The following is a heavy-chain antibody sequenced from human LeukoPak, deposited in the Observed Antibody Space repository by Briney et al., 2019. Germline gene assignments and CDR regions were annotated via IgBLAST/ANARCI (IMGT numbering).Heavy chain of an antibody. Sequence: PGGSLRLSCAASGFTFSGYAMSWVRQAPGKGLEWVSAISGSGGSTYYADSVKGRFTISRDNSKNTLYLQMNSLRAEDTAVYYCAKVGAYSSSWYGQYYFDYWGQGTLVTVSS. CDR2: ISGSGGST. CDR3: AKVGAYSSSWYGQYYFDY. J-gene: IGHJ4*02. D-gene: IGHD6-13*01. CDR1: GFTFSGYA. V-gene: IGHV3-23*01.